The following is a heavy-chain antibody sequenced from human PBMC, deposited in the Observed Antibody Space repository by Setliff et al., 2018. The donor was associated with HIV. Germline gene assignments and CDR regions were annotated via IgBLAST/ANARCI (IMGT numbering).Heavy chain of an antibody. Sequence: GGSLRLSCAASGFAFSTFDMNWVRQTPEKGLEWVSAVSPSSIVTYYADSVKGRFTVSRDDSKNMLFLQMNSLGPEDTAIYYCAKPTSGLYPRAFDLWGQGTMVTGSS. CDR2: VSPSSIVT. V-gene: IGHV3-23*01. D-gene: IGHD1-26*01. J-gene: IGHJ3*01. CDR3: AKPTSGLYPRAFDL. CDR1: GFAFSTFD.